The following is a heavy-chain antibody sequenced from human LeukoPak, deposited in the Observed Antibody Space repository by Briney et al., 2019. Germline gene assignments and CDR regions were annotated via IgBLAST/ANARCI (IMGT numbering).Heavy chain of an antibody. J-gene: IGHJ4*02. CDR2: IKQDGSEK. CDR3: ARHTGTYYDY. V-gene: IGHV3-7*01. Sequence: GGSLRLSCAASGSTFSSYWMSWLRQAPGKGLEWVANIKQDGSEKYYVDSVKGRFTISRDNAKNSLYLQMNSLRAEDTAVYYCARHTGTYYDYWGQGTLVTVSS. D-gene: IGHD1-26*01. CDR1: GSTFSSYW.